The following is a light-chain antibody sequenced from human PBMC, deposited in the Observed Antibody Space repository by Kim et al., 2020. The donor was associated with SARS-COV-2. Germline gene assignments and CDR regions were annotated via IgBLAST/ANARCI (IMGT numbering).Light chain of an antibody. J-gene: IGLJ3*02. CDR2: GKN. CDR3: NSRDSSGNHPPWV. V-gene: IGLV3-19*01. CDR1: SLRSYY. Sequence: GQTVRITCQGDSLRSYYASWYQQNPGQAPVLVIYGKNNRPSGIPDRFSGSSSGNTASLTITGAQAEDEADYYCNSRDSSGNHPPWVFGGGTQLTVL.